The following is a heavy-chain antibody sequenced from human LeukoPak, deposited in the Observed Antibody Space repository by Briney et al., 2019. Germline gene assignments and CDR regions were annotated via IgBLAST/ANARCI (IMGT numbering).Heavy chain of an antibody. V-gene: IGHV1-2*02. D-gene: IGHD3-22*01. CDR2: INPNSGAT. CDR1: GYTFNIYG. J-gene: IGHJ4*02. Sequence: ASVRVSCKTSGYTFNIYGISWVRQAPGQGLEWVGWINPNSGATNYAQKFQGRVTMTRDTSISTAYMELSSLRSDDTAVFYCARVRRFDDSTGYYYYFDFWGQGTLVTVSS. CDR3: ARVRRFDDSTGYYYYFDF.